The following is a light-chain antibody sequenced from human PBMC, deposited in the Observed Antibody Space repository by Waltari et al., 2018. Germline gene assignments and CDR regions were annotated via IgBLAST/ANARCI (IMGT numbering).Light chain of an antibody. Sequence: EIVLTQSPGTLSLSPGKRVTLSCRASQSVSGSYLAGYQQKPGQAPRLLIYGASSRATGIPDRFSGSGSWTDFTLTINRLEPEDFAVYYCQQYGSSPWTFGQGTKVEIK. CDR2: GAS. V-gene: IGKV3-20*01. J-gene: IGKJ1*01. CDR3: QQYGSSPWT. CDR1: QSVSGSY.